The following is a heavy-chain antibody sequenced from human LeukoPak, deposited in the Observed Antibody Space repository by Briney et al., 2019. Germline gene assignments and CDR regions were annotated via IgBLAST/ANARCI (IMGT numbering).Heavy chain of an antibody. CDR1: GYSITSGYY. V-gene: IGHV4-38-2*02. CDR3: ARVAAGIGFFQH. J-gene: IGHJ1*01. CDR2: IHHSGST. D-gene: IGHD6-13*01. Sequence: SETLSLTCIVSGYSITSGYYWGWIRQPPGKGLERIGNIHHSGSTYYNPSLKSRVTISVDTSKNQLSLKLSSVTAADTAVYYCARVAAGIGFFQHWGQGTLVTVSS.